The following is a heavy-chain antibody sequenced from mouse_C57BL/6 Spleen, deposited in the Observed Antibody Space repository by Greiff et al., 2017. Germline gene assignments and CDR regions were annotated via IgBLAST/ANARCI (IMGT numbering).Heavy chain of an antibody. D-gene: IGHD3-2*02. Sequence: EVQLQQSGPELVKPGASVKISCKASGYTFTDYYMNWVKQSHGKSLEWIGDINPNNGGTSYNQKFKGKATLTVDKSSSTAYMELRSLTSEDSAVYYCARRRAQATFYYAMDYWGQGTSVTVSS. CDR1: GYTFTDYY. V-gene: IGHV1-26*01. CDR3: ARRRAQATFYYAMDY. CDR2: INPNNGGT. J-gene: IGHJ4*01.